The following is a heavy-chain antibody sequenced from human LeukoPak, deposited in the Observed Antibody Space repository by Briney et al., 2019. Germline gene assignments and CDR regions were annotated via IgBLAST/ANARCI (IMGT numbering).Heavy chain of an antibody. D-gene: IGHD4-23*01. CDR2: IYYSGST. J-gene: IGHJ3*02. V-gene: IGHV4-39*01. Sequence: SETLSLTCTVSGVSISSSSYYWGWIRQPPGKGLEWIGSIYYSGSTYYNPSLKSRVTISVDTSKNQFSLKLSSVTAADTAVYYCARKLPYDAFDIWGQGTMVTVSS. CDR3: ARKLPYDAFDI. CDR1: GVSISSSSYY.